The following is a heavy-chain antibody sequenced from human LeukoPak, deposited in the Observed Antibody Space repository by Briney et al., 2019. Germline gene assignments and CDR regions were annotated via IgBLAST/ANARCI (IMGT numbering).Heavy chain of an antibody. CDR2: ISGSGGGT. CDR3: ANPPDYYGSGSLDY. D-gene: IGHD3-10*01. CDR1: GFTFSSYG. J-gene: IGHJ4*02. V-gene: IGHV3-23*01. Sequence: GGSLRLSCAASGFTFSSYGMSWVRQAPGKGLEWVSAISGSGGGTYYADSVKGRFTISRDNSKNTLYLQMNSLRAEDTAVYYCANPPDYYGSGSLDYWGQGTLVTVSS.